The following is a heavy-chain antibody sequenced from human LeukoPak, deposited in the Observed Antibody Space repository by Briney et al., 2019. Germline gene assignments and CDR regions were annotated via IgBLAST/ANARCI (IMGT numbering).Heavy chain of an antibody. D-gene: IGHD6-19*01. V-gene: IGHV3-66*01. CDR2: INSGGTT. J-gene: IGHJ4*02. CDR1: GFTRTSKY. Sequence: PGRSLRLSCAPSGFTRTSKYMAWVRQAPGKGLEWVSFINSGGTTNHADSVKGRFTMSRDYSKNPMNLQMHRMRAQDTDVYYCATIVSDSSGWYHFDHWGQGALVTVSS. CDR3: ATIVSDSSGWYHFDH.